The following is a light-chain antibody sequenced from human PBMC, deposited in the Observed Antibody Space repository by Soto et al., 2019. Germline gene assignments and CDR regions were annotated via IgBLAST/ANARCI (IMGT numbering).Light chain of an antibody. Sequence: EMVMTQSPATLSVSPGGRATLSCRASQTVSSNLAWYQQKPGQAPRLLIFGASTRATVIPARFSGSGSGTEFTLTISGLQSEDFALYYCQQYITWPRTFGQGTKVEI. CDR2: GAS. V-gene: IGKV3-15*01. J-gene: IGKJ1*01. CDR1: QTVSSN. CDR3: QQYITWPRT.